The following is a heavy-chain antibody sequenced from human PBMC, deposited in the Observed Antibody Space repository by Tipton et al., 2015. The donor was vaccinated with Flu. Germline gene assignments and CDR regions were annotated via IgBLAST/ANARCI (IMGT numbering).Heavy chain of an antibody. Sequence: TLSLTCSVSGDSIANDYYWGWIRQPPGKGLEWIGNLHHTGNTYYNPSLRSRVTILVDRSKNQFSLKLSSVTAADTAVYYCAGRLLGFCSGGGCLSYWGQGIPVIVSP. CDR2: LHHTGNT. D-gene: IGHD2-15*01. CDR1: GDSIANDYY. J-gene: IGHJ4*02. V-gene: IGHV4-38-2*01. CDR3: AGRLLGFCSGGGCLSY.